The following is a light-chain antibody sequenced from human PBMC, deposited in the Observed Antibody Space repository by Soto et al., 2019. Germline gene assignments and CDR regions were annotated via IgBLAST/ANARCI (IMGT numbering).Light chain of an antibody. V-gene: IGKV1-5*01. CDR2: DVS. CDR1: QSISKW. Sequence: DIQMTQSPSTLSASVGDRVTITCRASQSISKWLACYQQKPGKAPKLLMYDVSSLESGVPSRFSGSGSGTEFTLTISSLQSDDFATYYCQQYHSYRTFGQGTKVEIK. CDR3: QQYHSYRT. J-gene: IGKJ1*01.